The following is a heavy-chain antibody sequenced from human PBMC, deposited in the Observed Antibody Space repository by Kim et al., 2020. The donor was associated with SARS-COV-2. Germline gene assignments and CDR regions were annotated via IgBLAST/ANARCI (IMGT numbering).Heavy chain of an antibody. CDR3: ARLPPPITMVRGVITSPDY. V-gene: IGHV1-2*02. D-gene: IGHD3-10*01. Sequence: ASVKVSCKASGYTFTGYYMHWVRQAPGQGLEWMGWINPNSGGTNYAQKFQGRVTMTRDTSISTAYMELSRLRSDDTAVYYCARLPPPITMVRGVITSPDYWGQGTLVTVSS. CDR1: GYTFTGYY. CDR2: INPNSGGT. J-gene: IGHJ4*02.